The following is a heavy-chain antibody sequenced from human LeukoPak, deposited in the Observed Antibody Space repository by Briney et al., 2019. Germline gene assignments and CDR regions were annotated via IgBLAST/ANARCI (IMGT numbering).Heavy chain of an antibody. CDR2: IYHSGST. CDR3: ARGDYYDSSGYYYVPYYFDY. CDR1: GGSISSGGYS. J-gene: IGHJ4*02. V-gene: IGHV4-30-2*01. D-gene: IGHD3-22*01. Sequence: SETLSLTCAVSGGSISSGGYSWSWIRQPPGKGLEWIGYIYHSGSTYYNPSLKSRVTISVDRSKNQFPLKLSSVTAADTAVYYCARGDYYDSSGYYYVPYYFDYWGQGTLVTVSS.